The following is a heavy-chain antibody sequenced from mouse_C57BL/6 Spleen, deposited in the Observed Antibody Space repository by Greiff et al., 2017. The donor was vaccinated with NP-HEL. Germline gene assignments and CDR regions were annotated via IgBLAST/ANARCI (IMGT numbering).Heavy chain of an antibody. V-gene: IGHV5-9*01. CDR2: ISGGGGNT. Sequence: EVQGVESGGGLVKPGGSLKLSCAASGFTFSSYTMSWVRQTPEKRLEWVATISGGGGNTYYPASVKGRFTISRDNAKNTLYLQMSSLRSEDTALYYCARRGYDYDDYFDYWGQGTTLTVSS. CDR1: GFTFSSYT. D-gene: IGHD2-4*01. J-gene: IGHJ2*01. CDR3: ARRGYDYDDYFDY.